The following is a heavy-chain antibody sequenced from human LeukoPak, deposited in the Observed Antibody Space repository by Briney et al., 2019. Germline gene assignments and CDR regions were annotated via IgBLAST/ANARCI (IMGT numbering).Heavy chain of an antibody. J-gene: IGHJ4*02. CDR1: GYSISSGYY. D-gene: IGHD4-11*01. CDR3: ARLQGFHSFDY. Sequence: SETLSLTCAVSGYSISSGYYWGWIRQPPGKGLEWIGSIYRSGNTYYNPSLKSRVTISVDTSKNQFSLKLSSVTAADTAVYYCARLQGFHSFDYWGQGTLVTVSS. CDR2: IYRSGNT. V-gene: IGHV4-38-2*01.